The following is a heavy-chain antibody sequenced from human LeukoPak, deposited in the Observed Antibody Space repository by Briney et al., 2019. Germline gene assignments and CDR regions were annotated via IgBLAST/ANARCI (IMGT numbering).Heavy chain of an antibody. CDR2: IYYSGST. J-gene: IGHJ4*02. CDR3: ARDDSSGYYYD. V-gene: IGHV4-30-4*01. D-gene: IGHD3-22*01. Sequence: SETLSLTCTVSGGSISSGDYYWSWLRQPPGQGLEWIGYIYYSGSTYYNPSLKSRVTISVDTSKNQFSLKLSSVTAADTAVYYCARDDSSGYYYDWGQGTLVTVSS. CDR1: GGSISSGDYY.